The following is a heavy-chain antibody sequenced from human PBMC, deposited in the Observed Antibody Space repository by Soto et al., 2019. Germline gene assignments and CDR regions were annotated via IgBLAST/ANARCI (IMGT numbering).Heavy chain of an antibody. D-gene: IGHD3-10*01. V-gene: IGHV4-59*01. Sequence: SETLSLTCAVSGGSISSYYWSWIRQPPGKGLEWIGYIYYSGSTNYNPSLKSRVTISVDTSKNQFSLKLSSVTAADTAVYYCAREYGSGSPHPSWFDPWGQGTLVTVSS. CDR3: AREYGSGSPHPSWFDP. CDR1: GGSISSYY. CDR2: IYYSGST. J-gene: IGHJ5*02.